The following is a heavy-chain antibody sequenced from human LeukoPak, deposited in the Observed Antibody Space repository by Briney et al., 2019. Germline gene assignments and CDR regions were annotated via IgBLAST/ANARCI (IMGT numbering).Heavy chain of an antibody. CDR3: ARGNREYYDFWSGYYPFDY. Sequence: GGSLRLSCAASGFTFSSYAMSWVRQAPGKGLEWVSAISGSGGSTYYADSVKGRFTISRDNSKNTLYLQMNSLRAEDTAVYYCARGNREYYDFWSGYYPFDYWGQGTLVTVSS. CDR2: ISGSGGST. CDR1: GFTFSSYA. J-gene: IGHJ4*02. V-gene: IGHV3-23*01. D-gene: IGHD3-3*01.